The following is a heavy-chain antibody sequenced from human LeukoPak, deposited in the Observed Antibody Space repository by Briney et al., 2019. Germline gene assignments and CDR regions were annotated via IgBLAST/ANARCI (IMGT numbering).Heavy chain of an antibody. CDR3: ARVSRSGRYFGAFEI. V-gene: IGHV4-39*07. Sequence: SETLSLTCSVSGGSISSSSSYWGWIRQPPGKGLEWIGSIYYSGSSFDNPALNSLVTISVDTSNNQFSLKLSSVTAAETAVYYCARVSRSGRYFGAFEIWGQGTMVTVSS. CDR2: IYYSGSS. CDR1: GGSISSSSSY. J-gene: IGHJ3*02. D-gene: IGHD1-26*01.